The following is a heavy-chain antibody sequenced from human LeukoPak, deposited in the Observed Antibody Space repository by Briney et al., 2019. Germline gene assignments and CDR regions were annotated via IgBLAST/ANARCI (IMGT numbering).Heavy chain of an antibody. J-gene: IGHJ4*02. V-gene: IGHV3-15*01. D-gene: IGHD1-26*01. CDR2: IKSKTDGGTT. Sequence: GGSLRLSCAASGFTFSNAWMSWVRQAPGKGREWVGRIKSKTDGGTTDYAAPVKGRFTISRDDSKNTLYLQMNSLKTEDTAVYYCTTGRLVGATDFDYWGQGTLVTVSS. CDR3: TTGRLVGATDFDY. CDR1: GFTFSNAW.